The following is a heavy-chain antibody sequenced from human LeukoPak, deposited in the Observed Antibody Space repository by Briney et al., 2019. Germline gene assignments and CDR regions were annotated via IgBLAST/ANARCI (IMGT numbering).Heavy chain of an antibody. V-gene: IGHV4-4*07. J-gene: IGHJ4*02. CDR3: ARDQYYYDSSGYYRFDY. D-gene: IGHD3-22*01. CDR1: GGSISSYY. Sequence: SETLSLTCTVSGGSISSYYWSWIRQPAGKGLEWIGRIHTSGSTNYNPSLKSRVTMSVDTSKNQLSLKLSSVTAADTAVYYCARDQYYYDSSGYYRFDYWGQGTLVTVSS. CDR2: IHTSGST.